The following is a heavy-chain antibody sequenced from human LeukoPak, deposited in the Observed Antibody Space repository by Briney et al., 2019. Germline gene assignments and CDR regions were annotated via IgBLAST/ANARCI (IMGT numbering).Heavy chain of an antibody. CDR2: IDPSDSST. Sequence: GESLRISCRGSGYSFTSYWISWVRQMPGRGLEWMGRIDPSDSSTNYSPSFQGHVTISADKSISTAYLQWSSLKASDTAMYYCARPYYYDSGPPAFGIWGQGTMVTVSS. V-gene: IGHV5-10-1*01. CDR1: GYSFTSYW. J-gene: IGHJ3*02. D-gene: IGHD3-22*01. CDR3: ARPYYYDSGPPAFGI.